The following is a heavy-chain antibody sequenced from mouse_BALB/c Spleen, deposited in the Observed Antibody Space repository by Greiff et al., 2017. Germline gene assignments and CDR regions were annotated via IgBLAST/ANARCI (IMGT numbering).Heavy chain of an antibody. Sequence: VNLVESGPGLVAPSQSLSITCTVSGFSLSRYSVHWVRQPPGKGLEWLGMIWGGGSTDYNSALKSRLSISKDNSKSQVFLKMNSLQTDDTAMYYCARNPYDYDVRAMDDWGQGTSVTVSS. V-gene: IGHV2-6-4*01. CDR3: ARNPYDYDVRAMDD. D-gene: IGHD2-4*01. CDR1: GFSLSRYS. CDR2: IWGGGST. J-gene: IGHJ4*01.